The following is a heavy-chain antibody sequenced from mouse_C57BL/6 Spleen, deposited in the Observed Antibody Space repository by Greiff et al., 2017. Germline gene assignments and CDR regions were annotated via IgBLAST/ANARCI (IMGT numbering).Heavy chain of an antibody. CDR2: IDPEDGET. D-gene: IGHD1-1*01. J-gene: IGHJ2*01. CDR3: ASSSTVVATSDY. V-gene: IGHV14-2*01. Sequence: VQLQQSGAELVKPGASVKLSCTASGFNITDYYMHWVKQRTEQGLECIGRIDPEDGETKYAPKFQGKATITADTSSNTAYLQLSSRTTEDTAVYYCASSSTVVATSDYWGQGTTLTVSS. CDR1: GFNITDYY.